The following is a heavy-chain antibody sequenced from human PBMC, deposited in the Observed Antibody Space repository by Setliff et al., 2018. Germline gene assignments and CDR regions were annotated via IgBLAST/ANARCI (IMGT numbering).Heavy chain of an antibody. V-gene: IGHV4-31*03. CDR2: IYYSGST. D-gene: IGHD3-10*01. CDR3: ARGAPPRVWYNYYYMDV. Sequence: SETLSLTCTVSGGSISSGGYYWSWIRQHPGKGLEWIGYIYYSGSTYYNPSLKGRVTISVDTSKNQFSLKLSSVTAADTAVYYCARGAPPRVWYNYYYMDVWGKGTTVTVSS. J-gene: IGHJ6*03. CDR1: GGSISSGGYY.